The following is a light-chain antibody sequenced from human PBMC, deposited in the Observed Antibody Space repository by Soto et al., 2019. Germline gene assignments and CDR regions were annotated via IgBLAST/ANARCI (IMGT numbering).Light chain of an antibody. CDR3: QQYKKWPLT. CDR1: QSIGYD. V-gene: IGKV3-15*01. J-gene: IGKJ4*01. Sequence: EIVMTQSPVTLSVSPGEGATLSCRASQSIGYDLAWYRQKPGQAPRLLIFSAFGRATGIPARFSGSASGTEFTLTISSLQSEDFAFYYCQQYKKWPLTFGGGTKLEIK. CDR2: SAF.